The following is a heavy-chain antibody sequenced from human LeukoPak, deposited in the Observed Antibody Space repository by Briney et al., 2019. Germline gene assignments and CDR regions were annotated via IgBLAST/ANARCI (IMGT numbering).Heavy chain of an antibody. J-gene: IGHJ4*02. D-gene: IGHD4-17*01. Sequence: GGSLRPSSAPSTFTSSSYAMHWDRPAPGKGLEWVAVISYDGNNKYYAASVKGRFTISRDNSKNTLYLQMNSLRAEDTALYYCATLPTWGQGTLVTVSS. CDR3: ATLPT. CDR2: ISYDGNNK. CDR1: TFTSSSYA. V-gene: IGHV3-30-3*01.